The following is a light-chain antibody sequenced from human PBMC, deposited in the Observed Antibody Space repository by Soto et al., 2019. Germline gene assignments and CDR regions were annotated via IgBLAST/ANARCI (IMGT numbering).Light chain of an antibody. Sequence: DIQMTQSPSTLSASVGDRVTITCRASQSISSWLAWYQQKPGKAPKLLIYKASSLESGVPSRFSGSGSGTEFPLTISSLQPDDFATYYCQQYNSSSGLTFGGGTKVEIK. J-gene: IGKJ4*01. V-gene: IGKV1-5*03. CDR1: QSISSW. CDR2: KAS. CDR3: QQYNSSSGLT.